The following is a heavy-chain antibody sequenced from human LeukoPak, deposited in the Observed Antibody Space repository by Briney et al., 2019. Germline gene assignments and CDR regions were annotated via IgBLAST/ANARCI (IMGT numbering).Heavy chain of an antibody. Sequence: SETLSLTCTVSGGSISSSSYYWGWIRQPPGKGLEWIGSIYYSGSTYYNPSLKSRVTISVDTSKNQFSLKLSSVTAADTAVYYCARKGTYYYGSGSYYNEGETDDYWGQGTLVTVSS. D-gene: IGHD3-10*01. J-gene: IGHJ4*02. CDR1: GGSISSSSYY. CDR3: ARKGTYYYGSGSYYNEGETDDY. CDR2: IYYSGST. V-gene: IGHV4-39*07.